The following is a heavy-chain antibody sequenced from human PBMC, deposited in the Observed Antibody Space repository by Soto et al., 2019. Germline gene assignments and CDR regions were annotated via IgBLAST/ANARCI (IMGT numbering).Heavy chain of an antibody. D-gene: IGHD3-10*01. V-gene: IGHV3-23*01. CDR2: ISASGGST. J-gene: IGHJ4*02. CDR1: GFTFNNYA. CDR3: SIHFYYGSGSYYAVDY. Sequence: EVQLLESGGGLVQPGGSLRLSCVVSGFTFNNYAMNWVRQAPGKGLECVSGISASGGSTYYADSVKGRFTISRDSSKHTLYLQMNSLRSDDTAIYYCSIHFYYGSGSYYAVDYWGQGTLVTVSS.